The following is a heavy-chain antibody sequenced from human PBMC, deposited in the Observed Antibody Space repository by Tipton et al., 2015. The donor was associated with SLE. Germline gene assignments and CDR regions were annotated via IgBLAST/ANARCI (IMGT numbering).Heavy chain of an antibody. J-gene: IGHJ2*01. CDR3: ARDGLGISWYFDL. D-gene: IGHD3/OR15-3a*01. V-gene: IGHV4-59*01. CDR2: INHSGST. Sequence: TLSLTCTVSGGSISSYYWSWIRQPPGKGLEWIGYINHSGSTNYNPSLKSRVTISVDTSKNQFSLKLTSVTAADTAVYYCARDGLGISWYFDLWGRGTLVTVSS. CDR1: GGSISSYY.